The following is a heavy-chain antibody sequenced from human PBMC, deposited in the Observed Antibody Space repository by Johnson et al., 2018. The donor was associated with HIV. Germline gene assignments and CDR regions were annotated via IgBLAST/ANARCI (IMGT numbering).Heavy chain of an antibody. J-gene: IGHJ3*01. CDR1: GFTVSSNY. CDR2: INSDGSNT. Sequence: VQLVESGGGLIQPGGSLRLSCAASGFTVSSNYMSWVRQAPGKGLEWVSRINSDGSNTKYADSVKGRFTISRDNAKNTLYLQMNSLRAEDTAVYYCAREGTYYYDNSGYNDAFDVWGQGTMVTVSS. V-gene: IGHV3-74*03. CDR3: AREGTYYYDNSGYNDAFDV. D-gene: IGHD3-22*01.